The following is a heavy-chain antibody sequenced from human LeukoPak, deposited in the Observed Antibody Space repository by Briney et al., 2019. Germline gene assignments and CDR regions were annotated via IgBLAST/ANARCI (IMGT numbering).Heavy chain of an antibody. CDR2: ISSSSSYT. CDR1: GFTFSDYY. D-gene: IGHD6-13*01. V-gene: IGHV3-11*06. J-gene: IGHJ3*02. Sequence: GGSLRLSCAASGFTFSDYYMSWIRQAPGKGLEWVSYISSSSSYTNYADSVKGRFTISRDNAKNSLYLQMNSLRADDTAVYYCAREAAADVFDIWGQGTMVTVSS. CDR3: AREAAADVFDI.